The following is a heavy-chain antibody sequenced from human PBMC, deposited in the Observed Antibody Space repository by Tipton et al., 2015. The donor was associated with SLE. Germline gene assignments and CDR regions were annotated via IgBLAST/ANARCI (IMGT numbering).Heavy chain of an antibody. CDR1: GGSFSDYY. CDR3: VRERKYVVRFRELVAPDL. V-gene: IGHV4-34*01. D-gene: IGHD1-26*01. CDR2: INYTGGT. J-gene: IGHJ3*01. Sequence: TLSLTCAVYGGSFSDYYWSWIRQTPGEGLEWIGEINYTGGTNYNPSLESRVTMSVDTSKNQFSLKLSSVTAADTAMYYCVRERKYVVRFRELVAPDLWGQGTAITVSS.